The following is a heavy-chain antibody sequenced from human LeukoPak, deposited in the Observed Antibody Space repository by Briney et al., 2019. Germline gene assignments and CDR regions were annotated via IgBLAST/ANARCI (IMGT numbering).Heavy chain of an antibody. J-gene: IGHJ4*02. Sequence: SETLSLTCAVSGYSISSGYYCGWIREPRGKRLEWIGSIYHSESTNYYPSLKSRVTISVDTSNNQYSLKLSSVTAADTAVYYCARGYSYDLSLRGQGALVTVAT. V-gene: IGHV4-38-2*01. CDR3: ARGYSYDLSL. CDR2: IYHSEST. CDR1: GYSISSGYY. D-gene: IGHD5-18*01.